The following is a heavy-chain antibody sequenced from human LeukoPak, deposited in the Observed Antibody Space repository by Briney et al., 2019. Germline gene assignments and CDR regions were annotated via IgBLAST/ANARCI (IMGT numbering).Heavy chain of an antibody. Sequence: GGSLRLSRAASEFTFSSYAMSWVRQAPGKGLEWVSAISGSGGSTYYADSVKGRFIISRDNSKNTLYLQMNNLRAEDTAVFYGAKGYSRSWYYFDYWGQGALVTASS. CDR3: AKGYSRSWYYFDY. D-gene: IGHD6-13*01. J-gene: IGHJ4*02. V-gene: IGHV3-23*01. CDR1: EFTFSSYA. CDR2: ISGSGGST.